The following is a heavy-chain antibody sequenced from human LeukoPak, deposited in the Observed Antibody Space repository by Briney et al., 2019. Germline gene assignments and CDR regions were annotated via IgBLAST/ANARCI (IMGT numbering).Heavy chain of an antibody. D-gene: IGHD5-18*01. V-gene: IGHV1-69*04. J-gene: IGHJ6*02. CDR1: GYTFTSYY. CDR2: IIPILGIA. Sequence: SVKVSCKASGYTFTSYYMHWVRQAPGQGLEWMGRIIPILGIANYAQKFQGRVTITADKSTSTAYMELSSLRSEDTAVYYCARGDVDTAMVSYYYYYGMDVWGQGTTVTVSS. CDR3: ARGDVDTAMVSYYYYYGMDV.